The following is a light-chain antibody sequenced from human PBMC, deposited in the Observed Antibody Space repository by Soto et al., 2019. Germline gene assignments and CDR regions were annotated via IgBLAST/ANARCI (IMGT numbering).Light chain of an antibody. CDR3: CSYAGSIYV. V-gene: IGLV2-23*01. J-gene: IGLJ1*01. Sequence: QSALTHPASVSGSPGQSITSSCTGTSSDVGSYNLVSWYQQHPGKAPKLMIYEGSKRPSGVSNRFSGSKSGNTASLTISGLQAEDEADYYCCSYAGSIYVFGTGTKLTVL. CDR2: EGS. CDR1: SSDVGSYNL.